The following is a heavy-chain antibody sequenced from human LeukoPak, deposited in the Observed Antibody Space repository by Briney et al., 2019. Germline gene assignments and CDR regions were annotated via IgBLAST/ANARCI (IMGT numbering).Heavy chain of an antibody. CDR1: GYTLTGYY. CDR3: ARAGYCSGGSCHALDY. J-gene: IGHJ4*02. D-gene: IGHD2-15*01. Sequence: ASVKVSCKASGYTLTGYYMHWVRQAPGQGLGWMGWIDPNSGGTNYAQEFQDRVTLTRDTSISTAYMELSRLTSDDTAVYYCARAGYCSGGSCHALDYWGQGTLVTVSS. V-gene: IGHV1-2*02. CDR2: IDPNSGGT.